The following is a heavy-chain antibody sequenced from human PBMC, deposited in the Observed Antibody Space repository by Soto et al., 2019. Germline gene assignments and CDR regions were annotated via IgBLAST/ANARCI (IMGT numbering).Heavy chain of an antibody. CDR2: IYYSGGT. CDR1: GGPISSGGYY. V-gene: IGHV4-31*03. D-gene: IGHD3-22*01. J-gene: IGHJ6*02. Sequence: LSPTSPVSGGPISSGGYYWSWIRQHPGEGLEWIWYIYYSGGTYYNPSLKSRVTISVDTSKNQFSLKLSSVTAADTAVYYCARAQNFYSSGVGSYVMYVWGQGSSVTGS. CDR3: ARAQNFYSSGVGSYVMYV.